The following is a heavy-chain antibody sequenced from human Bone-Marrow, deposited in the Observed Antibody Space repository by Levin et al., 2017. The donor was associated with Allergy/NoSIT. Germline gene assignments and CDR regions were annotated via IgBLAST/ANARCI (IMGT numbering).Heavy chain of an antibody. J-gene: IGHJ6*02. V-gene: IGHV1-69*13. CDR2: IIPIFGTA. CDR1: GGTFSSYA. D-gene: IGHD1-1*01. CDR3: ARGHRTTGSNYYDYGMDV. Sequence: ASVKVSCKASGGTFSSYAISWVRQAPGQGLEWRGGIIPIFGTANYAQKFQGRVTTTADESTSTAYMKLSSLRSEDTAVYYCARGHRTTGSNYYDYGMDVWGQGTTVTVSS.